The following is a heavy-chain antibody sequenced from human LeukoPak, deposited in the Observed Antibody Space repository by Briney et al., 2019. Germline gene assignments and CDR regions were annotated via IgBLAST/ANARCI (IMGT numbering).Heavy chain of an antibody. CDR1: GGSFSSSSYY. D-gene: IGHD6-13*01. CDR2: IYYGGGI. CDR3: ARHLRHSSSSSRPLSSFDY. Sequence: SETLSLTCTVSGGSFSSSSYYWGWIRQPPGKGLEWIGTIYYGGGIYYNPSLKSRVTISVDTAQNQLSLKLSSVTAADTAVYYCARHLRHSSSSSRPLSSFDYWGQGTLVTVSS. J-gene: IGHJ4*02. V-gene: IGHV4-39*01.